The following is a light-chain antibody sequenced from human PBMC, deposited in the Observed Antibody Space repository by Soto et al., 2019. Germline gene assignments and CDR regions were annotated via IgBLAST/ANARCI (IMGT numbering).Light chain of an antibody. CDR3: SSYTTSSTWV. J-gene: IGLJ3*02. Sequence: QSALTQPASVSGSPGQSITISCTGSSSDVGAYNYVSWYQQHPGKAPKLMIYEVNNRPSGVSNRFSGSKSGNTASLTISGLQAEDEAGYYCSSYTTSSTWVFGGGTKVTVL. CDR2: EVN. V-gene: IGLV2-14*01. CDR1: SSDVGAYNY.